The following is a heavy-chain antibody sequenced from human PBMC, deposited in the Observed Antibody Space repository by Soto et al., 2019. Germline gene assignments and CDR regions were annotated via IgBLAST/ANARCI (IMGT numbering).Heavy chain of an antibody. D-gene: IGHD2-15*01. J-gene: IGHJ4*02. CDR1: GGSISSYY. CDR3: ARDAFTGYCSGGSCYSGPGFDY. V-gene: IGHV4-59*01. Sequence: SETLSLTCTVSGGSISSYYWSWIRQPPGKGLEWIGYIYYSGSTDYNPSLKSRVTISVDTSKNQFSLKLSSVTAADTAVYYCARDAFTGYCSGGSCYSGPGFDYWGKGTLVTVAS. CDR2: IYYSGST.